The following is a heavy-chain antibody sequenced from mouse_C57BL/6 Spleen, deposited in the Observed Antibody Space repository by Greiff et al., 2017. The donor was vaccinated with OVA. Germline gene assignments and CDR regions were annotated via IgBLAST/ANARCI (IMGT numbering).Heavy chain of an antibody. V-gene: IGHV1-55*01. CDR1: GYTFTSYW. CDR2: IYPGSGST. CDR3: ARGYYGSY. J-gene: IGHJ2*01. D-gene: IGHD1-1*01. Sequence: QVQLQQPGAELVKPGASVKMSCKASGYTFTSYWITWVKQRPGQGLEWIGDIYPGSGSTNYNEKFKSKATLTVYTSSSTAYMQLSSLTSEDSAVYYCARGYYGSYWGQGTTLTVSS.